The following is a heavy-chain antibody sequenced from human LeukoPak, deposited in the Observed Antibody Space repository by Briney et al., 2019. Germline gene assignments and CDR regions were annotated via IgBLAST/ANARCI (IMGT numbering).Heavy chain of an antibody. D-gene: IGHD1-26*01. J-gene: IGHJ3*02. Sequence: GRSLRLSCAASGFTFDDYAMHWVRQAPGKGLEWVSGISWNSGSIGYADSVKGRFTISRDNAKKSLYLQMNSLRAEDTAVYYCARYSGSYFEGAFDIWGQGTMVTVSS. V-gene: IGHV3-9*01. CDR2: ISWNSGSI. CDR1: GFTFDDYA. CDR3: ARYSGSYFEGAFDI.